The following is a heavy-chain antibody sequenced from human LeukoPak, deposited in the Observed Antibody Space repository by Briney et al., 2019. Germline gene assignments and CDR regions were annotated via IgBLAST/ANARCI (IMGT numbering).Heavy chain of an antibody. CDR3: ANLGQNMYYFDY. V-gene: IGHV1-2*02. D-gene: IGHD2/OR15-2a*01. CDR1: GYTFTGYY. J-gene: IGHJ4*02. Sequence: ASVKVSCKASGYTFTGYYMHWVRQAPGQGLEWMGWINRNSGGTSYAQKFQGRVTMTRDTSISTAYMELSRLRSDDTAVYCCANLGQNMYYFDYWGQGTLVTVSS. CDR2: INRNSGGT.